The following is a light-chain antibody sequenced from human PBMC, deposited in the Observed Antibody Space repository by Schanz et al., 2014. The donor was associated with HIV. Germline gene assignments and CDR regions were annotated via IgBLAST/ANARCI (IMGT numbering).Light chain of an antibody. J-gene: IGLJ1*01. V-gene: IGLV2-14*01. CDR2: AVT. Sequence: QSALTQPASVSGSLGQSITISCTGTSGDVGRYDYVSWYQQHPGQAPKLMIYAVTRRPSGVPDRFSGSKSGNTASLTISGLQVEDEAEYYCSSYVSGSTYVFGTGTKLTVL. CDR1: SGDVGRYDY. CDR3: SSYVSGSTYV.